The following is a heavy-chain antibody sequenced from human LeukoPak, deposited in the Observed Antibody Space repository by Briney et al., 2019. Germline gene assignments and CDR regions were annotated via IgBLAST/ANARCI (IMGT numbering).Heavy chain of an antibody. CDR2: INAYHGDT. CDR1: GYTFTNYG. V-gene: IGHV1-18*01. CDR3: ARWGLVAPGTYYYYYMDV. Sequence: GASVKVSCKASGYTFTNYGVSWVRQAPGQGLEWMGWINAYHGDTHYAQNLQGRLTMTTDTSTSTAFMELRSLRPDDTAVYYCARWGLVAPGTYYYYYMDVWGRGTTVTVSS. J-gene: IGHJ6*03. D-gene: IGHD2-2*01.